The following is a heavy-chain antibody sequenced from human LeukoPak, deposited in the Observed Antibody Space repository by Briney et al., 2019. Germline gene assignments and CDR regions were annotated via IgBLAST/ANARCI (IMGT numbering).Heavy chain of an antibody. V-gene: IGHV4-4*07. Sequence: PSETLSLTCTVSGGSLSSYSWSWIRQPAGKGLEWIGRIYASGSTNYNPSLKSRVTMSLDTSKNQFSLNLSSVTAADTAVYYCARAQDCSSGCYRFFDYWGQGTLVSVSS. CDR3: ARAQDCSSGCYRFFDY. J-gene: IGHJ4*02. CDR2: IYASGST. D-gene: IGHD6-19*01. CDR1: GGSLSSYS.